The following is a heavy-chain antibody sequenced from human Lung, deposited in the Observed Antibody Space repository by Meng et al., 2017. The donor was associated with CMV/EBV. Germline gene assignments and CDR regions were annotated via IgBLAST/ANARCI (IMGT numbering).Heavy chain of an antibody. V-gene: IGHV3-30*02. CDR3: ARDRGALWFGKFDS. Sequence: GESXKISCAASGFTFSSYGMHWVRQAPGKGLEWVAFIRYDGSNKYYADSVKGRFTISRDSSKNTLYLQMNSLRLDDTAVYYCARDRGALWFGKFDSWGQGTLVTVSS. J-gene: IGHJ4*02. CDR1: GFTFSSYG. CDR2: IRYDGSNK. D-gene: IGHD3-10*01.